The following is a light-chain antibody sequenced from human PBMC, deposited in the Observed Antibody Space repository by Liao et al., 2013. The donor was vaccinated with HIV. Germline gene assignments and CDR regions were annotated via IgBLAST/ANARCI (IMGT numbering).Light chain of an antibody. CDR3: QSADSSGTYYV. J-gene: IGLJ1*01. V-gene: IGLV3-25*03. CDR2: KDS. CDR1: ALPKQY. Sequence: ELTQPPSVSVSPGQTARITCSGDALPKQYAYWYQQKPGQAPVVVIYKDSERRSGIPERFSGSSSGTTVTLTISGVQAEDEADYYCQSADSSGTYYVFGTGTKVTVL.